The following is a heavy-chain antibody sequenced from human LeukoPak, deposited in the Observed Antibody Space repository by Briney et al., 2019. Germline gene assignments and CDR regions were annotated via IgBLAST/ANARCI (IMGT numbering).Heavy chain of an antibody. D-gene: IGHD6-13*01. Sequence: PSETLSLTCTVSGGSISDYYWSWIRQPPGKGLEWIGYIYYSGSTDYNPSLRSRVTISVDTSKNQFSLWLNSVTAADTAVYYCAKHSSSFPEGAFDIWGQGTMVTVSS. CDR3: AKHSSSFPEGAFDI. CDR1: GGSISDYY. CDR2: IYYSGST. J-gene: IGHJ3*02. V-gene: IGHV4-59*01.